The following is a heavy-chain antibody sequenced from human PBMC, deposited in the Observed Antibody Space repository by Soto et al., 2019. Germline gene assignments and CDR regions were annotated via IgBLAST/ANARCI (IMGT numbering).Heavy chain of an antibody. CDR1: GYTFTSYD. CDR3: ASGGYCSGGSCSTHWFDP. Sequence: QVQLVQSGAEVKKPGASVKVSCKASGYTFTSYDINWVRQATAQGLEWMGWMNPNSGNTGYAQKFQGRVTMTRNTSISTAYMELSSLRSEDTAVYYCASGGYCSGGSCSTHWFDPWGQGTLVTVSS. CDR2: MNPNSGNT. J-gene: IGHJ5*02. D-gene: IGHD2-15*01. V-gene: IGHV1-8*01.